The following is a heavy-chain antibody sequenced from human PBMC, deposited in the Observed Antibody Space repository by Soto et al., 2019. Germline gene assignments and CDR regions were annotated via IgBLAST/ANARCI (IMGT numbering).Heavy chain of an antibody. CDR3: ARGPGGPDGPGDY. Sequence: QVQLVQSGAEVKKPGASVKVSCKASGYTFTSYAMHWVRQAPGQRLEWMGWINVGNGNTKYSQKFQGRVTITRDTSASTAYMELSSLRSEDTAVYDCARGPGGPDGPGDYWGQGTLVTVSS. J-gene: IGHJ4*02. V-gene: IGHV1-3*01. D-gene: IGHD2-15*01. CDR2: INVGNGNT. CDR1: GYTFTSYA.